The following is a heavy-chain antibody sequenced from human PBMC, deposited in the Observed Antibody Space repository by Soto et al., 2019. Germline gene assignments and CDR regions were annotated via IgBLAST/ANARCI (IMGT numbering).Heavy chain of an antibody. CDR3: AKDHRRLVIMYYFDY. V-gene: IGHV3-23*01. D-gene: IGHD3-9*01. CDR2: ISGSGGST. J-gene: IGHJ4*02. CDR1: GFTFSSYA. Sequence: QTWWSLRLSCSASGFTFSSYAMSWFRQAPGKGLEWVSAISGSGGSTYYADSVKGRFTISRDNSKNTLYLQMNSLRAEDTAVYYCAKDHRRLVIMYYFDYWGQGTLVTVSS.